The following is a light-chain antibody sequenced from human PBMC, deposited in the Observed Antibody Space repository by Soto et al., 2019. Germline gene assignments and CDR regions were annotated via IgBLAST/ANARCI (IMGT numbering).Light chain of an antibody. J-gene: IGKJ1*01. Sequence: VMTQSPPTLSVSPGERATLSCRASHSFGVKLAWYQQKVGQAPSLLIYGASTRATGIPARFSGSGSGTECTLTIRSLQSEDFAVYYCQDYNYICPTWTFGTGIEVDI. CDR3: QDYNYICPTWT. CDR1: HSFGVK. V-gene: IGKV3-15*01. CDR2: GAS.